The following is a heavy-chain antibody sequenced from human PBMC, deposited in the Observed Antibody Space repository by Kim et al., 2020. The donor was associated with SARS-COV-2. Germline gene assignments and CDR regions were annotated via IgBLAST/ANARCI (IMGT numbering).Heavy chain of an antibody. CDR1: GGSISSSGYY. V-gene: IGHV4-31*03. Sequence: SETLSLTCTVSGGSISSSGYYWGWIRQHPGKGLEWIGYVYYSGSTYYNPSLKSRVTISADTSKNQFSLKLSSVTAADTAVYYCAREVDGSSGYYTGTRVDYWGQGTLVTVSS. D-gene: IGHD3-22*01. J-gene: IGHJ4*02. CDR2: VYYSGST. CDR3: AREVDGSSGYYTGTRVDY.